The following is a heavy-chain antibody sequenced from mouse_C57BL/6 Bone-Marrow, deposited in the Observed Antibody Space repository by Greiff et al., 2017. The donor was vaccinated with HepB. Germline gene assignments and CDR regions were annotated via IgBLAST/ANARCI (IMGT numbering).Heavy chain of an antibody. Sequence: EVQLQQSGTVLARPGASVKMSCKTSGYTFTSYWMHWVKQRPGQGLEWIGAIYPGNSDTSYNQKFKGKAKLTAVTSASTAYMELSSLTNEDSAVYYCTNYYGSSYDWYVDVWGTGTTVTVSS. V-gene: IGHV1-5*01. CDR2: IYPGNSDT. D-gene: IGHD1-1*01. CDR3: TNYYGSSYDWYVDV. J-gene: IGHJ1*03. CDR1: GYTFTSYW.